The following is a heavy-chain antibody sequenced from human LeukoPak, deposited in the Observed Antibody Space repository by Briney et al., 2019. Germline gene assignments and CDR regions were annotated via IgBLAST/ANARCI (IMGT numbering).Heavy chain of an antibody. CDR2: INHSGST. CDR3: AETGEISSI. V-gene: IGHV4-39*07. CDR1: GGSISSSSYY. Sequence: SETLSLTCTVSGGSISSSSYYWGWIRQPPGKGLEWIGEINHSGSTNYNPSLKSRVTLSLDTSKNQFSLNLTSVTAADTAVYYCAETGEISSIWGRGTMVTVSS. D-gene: IGHD1-14*01. J-gene: IGHJ3*02.